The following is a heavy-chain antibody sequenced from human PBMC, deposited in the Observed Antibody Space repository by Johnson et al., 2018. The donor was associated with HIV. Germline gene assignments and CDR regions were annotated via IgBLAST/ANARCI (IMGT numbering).Heavy chain of an antibody. Sequence: VQLVESGGGLVQPGGSLRLSCAASGFTFSSHWMHWVRQAPGKGLEWVSVIYTGGSTIYYADSVKGRFTISRDNAKNSLYLQMNSLRAEDTAVYYCARGGIRGYSYGPGAFDIWGQGTMVTVSS. CDR2: IYTGGSTI. V-gene: IGHV3-48*04. CDR3: ARGGIRGYSYGPGAFDI. D-gene: IGHD5-18*01. J-gene: IGHJ3*02. CDR1: GFTFSSHW.